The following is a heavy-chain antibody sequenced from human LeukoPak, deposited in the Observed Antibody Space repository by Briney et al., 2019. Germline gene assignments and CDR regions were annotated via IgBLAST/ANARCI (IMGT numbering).Heavy chain of an antibody. D-gene: IGHD2/OR15-2a*01. V-gene: IGHV4-39*01. J-gene: IGHJ3*02. CDR1: GGSISSSSYY. CDR3: ARHNKAFDI. CDR2: IYYSGRT. Sequence: PSETLSLTCSVSGGSISSSSYYWGWIRQPPGKELEWIGSIYYSGRTYYNPSLKSRVTISVDTSKSQFSLKLSSVTAADTAVYYCARHNKAFDIWGQGTMVTVSS.